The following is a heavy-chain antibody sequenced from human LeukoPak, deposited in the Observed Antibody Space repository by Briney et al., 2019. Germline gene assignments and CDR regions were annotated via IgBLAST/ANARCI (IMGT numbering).Heavy chain of an antibody. V-gene: IGHV4-34*01. CDR1: GGSFSGYY. CDR3: ARGVVAAYYYYYMDV. J-gene: IGHJ6*03. CDR2: INHSGST. Sequence: NPSETLSLTCAVYGGSFSGYYWSWIRQPPGKGLEWIGEINHSGSTNYNPSLKSRVTISVDTSKNQFSLKLSSVTAADTAVYYCARGVVAAYYYYYMDVWGKGTTVTISS. D-gene: IGHD2-15*01.